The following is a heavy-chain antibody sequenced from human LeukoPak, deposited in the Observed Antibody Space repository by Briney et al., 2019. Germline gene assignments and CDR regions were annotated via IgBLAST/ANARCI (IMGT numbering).Heavy chain of an antibody. CDR3: ARWREDSSSNNWFDP. CDR1: GCTISSNY. Sequence: KASETLSLTCTVSGCTISSNYWSWIRHPPGKGLEGIRYIYYSGSTNSNPSHKSRVTISVDTSKNQFSLKLSSVTAADTAVYYCARWREDSSSNNWFDPWGQGTLVTVSS. J-gene: IGHJ5*02. D-gene: IGHD6-6*01. CDR2: IYYSGST. V-gene: IGHV4-59*01.